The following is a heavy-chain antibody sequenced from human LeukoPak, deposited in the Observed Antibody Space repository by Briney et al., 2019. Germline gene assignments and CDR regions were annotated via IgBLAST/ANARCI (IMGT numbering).Heavy chain of an antibody. CDR3: TRGLKGNYYSGSGTYRWFAP. CDR2: MNPKSNNR. CDR1: GYTFTGYY. D-gene: IGHD3-10*01. J-gene: IGHJ5*02. Sequence: ASVKVSCKASGYTFTGYYMHWVRQATGQGLEWMGWMNPKSNNRGYAQKFQGRVTITTGTSISTAYMELSSLRSDDTAVYYCTRGLKGNYYSGSGTYRWFAPWGQGTLVTVSS. V-gene: IGHV1-8*03.